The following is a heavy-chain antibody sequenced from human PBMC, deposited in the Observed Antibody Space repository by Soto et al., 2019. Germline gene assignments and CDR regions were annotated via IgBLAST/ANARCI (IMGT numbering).Heavy chain of an antibody. CDR1: XSSVSDKFY. CDR2: IFTSGKT. V-gene: IGHV4-38-2*02. D-gene: IGHD6-13*01. Sequence: SLSCTVSXSSVSDKFYWAWIRQPPGQGLEWIGSIFTSGKTYYHPSLKSRVTISVDTSKNQVFLDLTSVTAADTARYFCVGYTASHNWFDPWGQGTLVTVSS. CDR3: VGYTASHNWFDP. J-gene: IGHJ5*02.